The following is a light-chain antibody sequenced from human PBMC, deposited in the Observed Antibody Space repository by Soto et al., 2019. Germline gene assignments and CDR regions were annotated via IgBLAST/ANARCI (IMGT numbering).Light chain of an antibody. CDR1: ISNIGNNY. CDR3: QSYDSSLSGWV. V-gene: IGLV1-47*01. J-gene: IGLJ3*02. CDR2: RND. Sequence: QSVLTQPSSVSGTPGQGVTISCSGSISNIGNNYVYWFQQLPGTAPKVLTNRNDQRPSGVPDRFSGSKSGTSASLAITGLQAEDEADYYCQSYDSSLSGWVFGGGTQLTVL.